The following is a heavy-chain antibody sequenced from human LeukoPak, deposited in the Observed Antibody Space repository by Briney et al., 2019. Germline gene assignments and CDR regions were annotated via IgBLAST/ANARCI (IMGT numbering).Heavy chain of an antibody. V-gene: IGHV3-43*02. D-gene: IGHD4-23*01. CDR2: ISGDGDIT. Sequence: GGSLRLSCAASGFTYDDYAMHLVRQGPGKGLEWVSLISGDGDITYNADSVKGRFTISRDNSKNSLYLQMNSLRSEDTALYYCAKGGNFGGNSRLNYLGQGTLVTVSS. J-gene: IGHJ4*02. CDR3: AKGGNFGGNSRLNY. CDR1: GFTYDDYA.